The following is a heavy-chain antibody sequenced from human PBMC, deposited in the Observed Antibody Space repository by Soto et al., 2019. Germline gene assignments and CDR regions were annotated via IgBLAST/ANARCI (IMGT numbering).Heavy chain of an antibody. V-gene: IGHV3-21*01. CDR2: ISRSSSDI. D-gene: IGHD1-1*01. J-gene: IGHJ4*02. CDR1: GFTFSSYR. Sequence: GGSLRLSCAASGFTFSSYRMNWLRLAPGKGLEWVSSISRSSSDIYYVDSVKGRFTISRDNAKNSLYLQMNSLRAEDTAVYYCARDETGVFVDWGQGTLVTVSS. CDR3: ARDETGVFVD.